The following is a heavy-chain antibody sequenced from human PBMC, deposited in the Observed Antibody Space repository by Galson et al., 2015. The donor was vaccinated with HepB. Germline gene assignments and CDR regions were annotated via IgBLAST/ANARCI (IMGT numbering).Heavy chain of an antibody. CDR2: ISSSSSYI. V-gene: IGHV3-21*01. D-gene: IGHD7-27*01. CDR1: GFTFSSYS. J-gene: IGHJ6*02. Sequence: SLRLSCAASGFTFSSYSMNWVRQAPGKGLEWVSSISSSSSYIYYADSVKGRFTISRDNAKNSLYLQMNSLRAEDTAVYYCARAGDTDPLVYYYYGMDVWGQGTTVTVSS. CDR3: ARAGDTDPLVYYYYGMDV.